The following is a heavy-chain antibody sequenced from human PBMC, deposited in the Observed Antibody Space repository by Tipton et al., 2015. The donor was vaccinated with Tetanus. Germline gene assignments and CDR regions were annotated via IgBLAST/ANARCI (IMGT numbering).Heavy chain of an antibody. D-gene: IGHD1-1*01. CDR3: ARRSLTNYGLDV. V-gene: IGHV3-48*03. CDR2: ISGTGTTV. J-gene: IGHJ6*02. Sequence: GSLRLSCAASGFTFSSYNMNWVRQAPGKGLEWVSHISGTGTTVDYADSVKGRFTISRDHAKNTVYLQMNSLRAEDTAVYFCARRSLTNYGLDVWGQGTPVTVPS. CDR1: GFTFSSYN.